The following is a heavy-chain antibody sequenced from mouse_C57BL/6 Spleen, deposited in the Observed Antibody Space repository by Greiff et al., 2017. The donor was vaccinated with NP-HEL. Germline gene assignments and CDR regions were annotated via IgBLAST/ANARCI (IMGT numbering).Heavy chain of an antibody. CDR2: ISYDGSN. V-gene: IGHV3-6*01. J-gene: IGHJ4*01. CDR1: GYSITSGYY. CDR3: ARGYSKGYYAMDY. Sequence: DVKLVESGPGLVKPSQSLSLTCSVTGYSITSGYYWNWIRQFPGNKLEWMGYISYDGSNNYNPSLKNRISITRDTSKNQFFLKLNSVTTEDTATYYCARGYSKGYYAMDYWGQGTSVTVSS. D-gene: IGHD2-5*01.